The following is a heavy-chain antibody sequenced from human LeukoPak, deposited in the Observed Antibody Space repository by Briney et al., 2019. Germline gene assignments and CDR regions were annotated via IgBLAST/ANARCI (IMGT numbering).Heavy chain of an antibody. V-gene: IGHV1-69*05. D-gene: IGHD6-6*01. J-gene: IGHJ5*02. CDR2: IIPIFGTA. CDR3: ARGSIADNWFDP. CDR1: GGTFSSYA. Sequence: SVKVSCKASGGTFSSYAISWVRQAPGQALEWMGGIIPIFGTANYAQKFQGRVTITTDESTSTAYMELSSLRSEDTAVYYCARGSIADNWFDPWGQGTLVTVSS.